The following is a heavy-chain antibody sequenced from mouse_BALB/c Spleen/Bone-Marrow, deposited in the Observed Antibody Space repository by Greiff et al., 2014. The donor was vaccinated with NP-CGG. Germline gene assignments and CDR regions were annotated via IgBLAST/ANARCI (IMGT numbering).Heavy chain of an antibody. Sequence: VQLVESGPGLVAPSQSLSITCTVSGFSLTNYGVHWVRQPPGKGLEWLGVIWADGSTNYNSALMSRLSISKDNSKSQVFFKMNSQQTDDTAMYYCARITTATGAMDYWGQGTSVTVSS. CDR1: GFSLTNYG. V-gene: IGHV2-9*02. CDR2: IWADGST. D-gene: IGHD1-2*01. CDR3: ARITTATGAMDY. J-gene: IGHJ4*01.